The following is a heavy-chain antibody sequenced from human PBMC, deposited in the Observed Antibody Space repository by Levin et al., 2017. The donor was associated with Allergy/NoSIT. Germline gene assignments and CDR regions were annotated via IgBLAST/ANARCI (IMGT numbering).Heavy chain of an antibody. Sequence: GESLKISCAASGFTFSSYWMHWVRQAPGRGLVWVSRIWSDGSGISYADSVKGRFTISRDNAKNTLFLQMSSLRAEDTAVYYCARDSGSSSFDYWGQGNLVTVSS. J-gene: IGHJ4*02. CDR3: ARDSGSSSFDY. CDR2: IWSDGSGI. CDR1: GFTFSSYW. D-gene: IGHD6-6*01. V-gene: IGHV3-74*01.